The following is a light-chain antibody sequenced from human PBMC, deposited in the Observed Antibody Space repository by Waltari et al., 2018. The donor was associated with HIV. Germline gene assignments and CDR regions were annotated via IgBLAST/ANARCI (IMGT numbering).Light chain of an antibody. Sequence: SYELTQPPSVSVSPGQTATITCSGYKLGNRYVCWYEQKPGQSPLLVINDDTKRPSGIPERFSGSNSVNTATLTISGTQAVDEADYYCLAWDSSTVIFGGGTRLTGL. CDR1: KLGNRY. J-gene: IGLJ2*01. CDR2: DDT. V-gene: IGLV3-1*01. CDR3: LAWDSSTVI.